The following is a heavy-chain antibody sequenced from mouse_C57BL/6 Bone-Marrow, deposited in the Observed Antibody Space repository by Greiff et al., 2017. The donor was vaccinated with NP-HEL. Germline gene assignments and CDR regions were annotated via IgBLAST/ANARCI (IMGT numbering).Heavy chain of an antibody. CDR2: ISNGGGST. V-gene: IGHV5-12*01. CDR1: GFTFSDYY. D-gene: IGHD4-1*02. CDR3: ASLNWDGPYFDY. Sequence: EVMLVESGGGLVQPGGSLKLSCAASGFTFSDYYMYWVRQTPEKRLEWVAYISNGGGSTYYPDPVTGRFTISRDNAKNTLYLQMSRLKSEDTAMYYCASLNWDGPYFDYWGQGTTLTVSS. J-gene: IGHJ2*01.